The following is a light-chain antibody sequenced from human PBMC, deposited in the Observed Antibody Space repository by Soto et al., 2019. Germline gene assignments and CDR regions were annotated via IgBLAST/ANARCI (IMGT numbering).Light chain of an antibody. CDR2: AAY. Sequence: DIQMTQSPSSLSASVGDRVTITCRTSQTINNYLNWYQQKPGRAPKLLIYAAYNLQSGVPSRFSGSGSGTDFTLKISRVEAEDVGVYYCMQALQTPITFGQGTRLENK. V-gene: IGKV1-39*01. CDR3: MQALQTPIT. CDR1: QTINNY. J-gene: IGKJ5*01.